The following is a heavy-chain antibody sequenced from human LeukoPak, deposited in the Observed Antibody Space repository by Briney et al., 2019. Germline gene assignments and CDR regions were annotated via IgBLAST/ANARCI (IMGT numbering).Heavy chain of an antibody. CDR2: ISAYNGNT. J-gene: IGHJ4*02. CDR3: ARDPIGYCSSTSCYFPFDY. Sequence: GASVKVSCKASGYTFTSCGISWVRQAPGQGLEWMGWISAYNGNTNYAQKLQGRVTMTTDTSTSTAYMELRSLRSDDTAVYYCARDPIGYCSSTSCYFPFDYWGQGTLVTVSS. CDR1: GYTFTSCG. V-gene: IGHV1-18*01. D-gene: IGHD2-2*01.